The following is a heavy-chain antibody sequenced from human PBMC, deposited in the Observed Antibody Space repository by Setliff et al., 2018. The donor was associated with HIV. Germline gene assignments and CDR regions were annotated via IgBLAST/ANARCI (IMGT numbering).Heavy chain of an antibody. CDR2: ISWDGSST. Sequence: GGSLRLSCVPSGFTFGGFAMSWVRQAPGRGLEWVSLISWDGSSTYYRDSVKGRLTISRDNSRNSLYLQMNSLRTEDTALYYCAKDISRITGTDVFDYWGQGTLVTVSS. CDR1: GFTFGGFA. J-gene: IGHJ4*02. D-gene: IGHD1-20*01. V-gene: IGHV3-43*02. CDR3: AKDISRITGTDVFDY.